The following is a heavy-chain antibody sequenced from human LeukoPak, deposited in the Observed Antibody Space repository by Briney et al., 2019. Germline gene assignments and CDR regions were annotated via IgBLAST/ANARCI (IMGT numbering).Heavy chain of an antibody. J-gene: IGHJ4*02. CDR2: ISWNSGSI. CDR3: AKDPGAAGMDY. V-gene: IGHV3-9*01. CDR1: GFTFDDYA. Sequence: GGSLRLSCAASGFTFDDYAMHWVRHAPGKGLEWASGISWNSGSIGYADSVKGRFTISRDNAKNSLYLQMNSLRAEDTALYYCAKDPGAAGMDYWGQGTLVTVSS. D-gene: IGHD6-13*01.